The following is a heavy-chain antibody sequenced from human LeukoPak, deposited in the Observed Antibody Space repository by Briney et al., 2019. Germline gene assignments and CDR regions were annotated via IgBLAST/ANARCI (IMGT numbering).Heavy chain of an antibody. V-gene: IGHV3-66*01. CDR2: VYSGGSV. Sequence: AGGSLRLSCAASGFTVNTNYMSWVRQAPGRGLEWVSVVYSGGSVYCADSVKGRFTSSRDSSKNTLYLQMNSLRVEDTAIHFCARDSHKGLWGQGALVTVSS. CDR1: GFTVNTNY. J-gene: IGHJ4*02. CDR3: ARDSHKGL.